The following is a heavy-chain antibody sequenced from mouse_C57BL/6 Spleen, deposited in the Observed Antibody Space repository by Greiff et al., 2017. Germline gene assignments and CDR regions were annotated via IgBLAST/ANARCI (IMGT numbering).Heavy chain of an antibody. V-gene: IGHV1-19*01. J-gene: IGHJ3*01. CDR2: INPYNGGT. Sequence: LVEPGASVKMSCKASGYTFTDYYMNWVKQSHGKSLEWIGVINPYNGGTSYNQKFKGKATLTVDKSSSTAYMELNSLTSEDSAVYYCASEGSGLFAYWGQGTLVTVSA. CDR1: GYTFTDYY. D-gene: IGHD3-2*02. CDR3: ASEGSGLFAY.